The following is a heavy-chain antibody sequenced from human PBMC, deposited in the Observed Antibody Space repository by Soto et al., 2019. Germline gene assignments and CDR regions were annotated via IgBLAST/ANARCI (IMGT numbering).Heavy chain of an antibody. V-gene: IGHV4-30-2*01. CDR3: ARANLRGVSYFDY. Sequence: SETLSLTCAVSGGSISSGGYSWSWIRQPPGKGPEWIGYIYHSGSTYYNPSLKSRVTISVDRSKNQFSLKLSSVTAADTAVYYCARANLRGVSYFDYWGQGTLVTVSS. D-gene: IGHD3-10*01. CDR2: IYHSGST. CDR1: GGSISSGGYS. J-gene: IGHJ4*02.